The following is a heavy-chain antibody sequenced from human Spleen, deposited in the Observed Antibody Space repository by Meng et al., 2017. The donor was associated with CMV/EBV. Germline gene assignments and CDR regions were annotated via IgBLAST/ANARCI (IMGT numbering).Heavy chain of an antibody. J-gene: IGHJ4*02. V-gene: IGHV3-30-3*01. CDR3: ARVDGGSYVDY. D-gene: IGHD3-16*01. CDR1: GFTFITYA. CDR2: ISSDGSNK. Sequence: GESLKISCAASGFTFITYAMHWVRQAPGKGLEWVAVISSDGSNKYYADSVKGQFTISRDNSKNTLYLQMNSLRPEDTAVYYCARVDGGSYVDYWGQGTLVTVSS.